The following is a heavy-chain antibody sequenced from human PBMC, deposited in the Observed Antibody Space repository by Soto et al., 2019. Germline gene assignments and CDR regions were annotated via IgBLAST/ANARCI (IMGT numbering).Heavy chain of an antibody. J-gene: IGHJ4*02. Sequence: QVQLVQSGAEVKKPGASVKVSCKASGYSFTNYGISWVRQAPGQGPEWMGWISGHNGDTNHPQSLQGRVTMTTDTSRNTADMELRSLRSDDTAVYYCARHRFKYYDNTVYYYFDYWGQGTLVTVSS. V-gene: IGHV1-18*04. CDR2: ISGHNGDT. CDR1: GYSFTNYG. D-gene: IGHD3-22*01. CDR3: ARHRFKYYDNTVYYYFDY.